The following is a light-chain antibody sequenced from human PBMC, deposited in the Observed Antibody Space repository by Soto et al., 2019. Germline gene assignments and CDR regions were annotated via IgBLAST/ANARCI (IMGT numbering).Light chain of an antibody. J-gene: IGKJ1*01. Sequence: DIQMTQSPSSLSASVGDRVTITCLASQSIASYVNWYQQKPGKAPKLLILGAVILQSGVPSRFSGSGSGTDFTLTISSLQPEDFATYYCQRDYNNIRTFGQGTKVDIK. CDR3: QRDYNNIRT. CDR2: GAV. CDR1: QSIASY. V-gene: IGKV1-39*01.